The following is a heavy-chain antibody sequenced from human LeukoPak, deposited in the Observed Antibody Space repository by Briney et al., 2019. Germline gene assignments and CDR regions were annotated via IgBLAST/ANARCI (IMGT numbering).Heavy chain of an antibody. CDR3: ARDLSGRLLWFGELSY. J-gene: IGHJ4*02. D-gene: IGHD3-10*01. CDR1: GFIFGDYA. V-gene: IGHV3-30*04. CDR2: IAFDDTDR. Sequence: GGSQRLSCAASGFIFGDYAMHWVRQAPGKGLEWVAAIAFDDTDRYYIDSVKGRFTISRDDSKNTLYLQMNSLRAEDTAVYYCARDLSGRLLWFGELSYWGQGTLVTVSS.